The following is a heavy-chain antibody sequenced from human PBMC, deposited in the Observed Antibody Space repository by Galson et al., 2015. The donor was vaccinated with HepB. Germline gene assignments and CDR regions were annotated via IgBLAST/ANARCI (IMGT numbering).Heavy chain of an antibody. CDR3: AKDRNSTSPGTYGMDV. Sequence: SLRLSCAASGFPFSTYTMSWVRQAPGMGLEWVSAISGSGGTTYYADSVRGRFTISRDNTKRTLYLQMNRLRGEDTALYYCAKDRNSTSPGTYGMDVWGQGTTVTVFS. V-gene: IGHV3-23*01. CDR1: GFPFSTYT. D-gene: IGHD6-6*01. CDR2: ISGSGGTT. J-gene: IGHJ6*02.